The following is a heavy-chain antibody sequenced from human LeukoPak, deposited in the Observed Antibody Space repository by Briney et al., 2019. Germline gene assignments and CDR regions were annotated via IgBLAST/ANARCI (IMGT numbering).Heavy chain of an antibody. CDR3: ASLDYDILTAQGNY. D-gene: IGHD3-9*01. V-gene: IGHV4-34*01. CDR2: INHSGST. Sequence: PSETLSLTCAVYGGSFSGYYWSWIRQPPGKGLEWIGEINHSGSTNYNPSLKSRVTISVDKSKNQFSLKLSSVTAADTAVYYCASLDYDILTAQGNYWGQGTLVTVSS. J-gene: IGHJ4*02. CDR1: GGSFSGYY.